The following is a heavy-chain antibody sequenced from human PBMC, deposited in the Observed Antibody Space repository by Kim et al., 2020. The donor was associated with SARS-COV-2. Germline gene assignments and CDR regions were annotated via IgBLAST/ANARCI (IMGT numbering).Heavy chain of an antibody. J-gene: IGHJ4*02. V-gene: IGHV3-23*01. CDR1: GFTFSSYA. D-gene: IGHD6-13*01. CDR2: ISVSATST. Sequence: GGSLRLSCAASGFTFSSYAMNWVRQAPGKGLEWVSTISVSATSTFYADSVKGRFTISRDNSKNTLYLQMNSLRAEDTAVYYCAKETLPAAGQMFFDYWGQGTLVTVSS. CDR3: AKETLPAAGQMFFDY.